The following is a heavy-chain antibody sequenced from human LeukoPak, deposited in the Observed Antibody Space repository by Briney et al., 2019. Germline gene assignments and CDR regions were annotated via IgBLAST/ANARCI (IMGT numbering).Heavy chain of an antibody. CDR1: GFTFNIYT. Sequence: GGSLTLSCSASGFTFNIYTMHWVRQAPGTALEYLSAITSNWCSTFYADSVKHKITISRANSKNTQYLQMGSLGAGDVSVYCCARDFERGYFDFWGQGTLVTVSS. CDR2: ITSNWCST. V-gene: IGHV3-64*02. J-gene: IGHJ4*02. CDR3: ARDFERGYFDF.